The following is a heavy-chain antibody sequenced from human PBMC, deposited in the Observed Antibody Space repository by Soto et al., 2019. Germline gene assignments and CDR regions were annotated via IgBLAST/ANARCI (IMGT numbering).Heavy chain of an antibody. D-gene: IGHD3-3*01. V-gene: IGHV4-59*01. CDR3: AREAQRMRPGGYDFWSGYYYYYGMDV. CDR2: TYYSGST. CDR1: GGSISSYY. Sequence: SETLSLTCTVSGGSISSYYWSWIRQPPGKGLKWIGYTYYSGSTNYNPSLKSRVTISVDTSKNQFSLKLSSVTAADTAVYYCAREAQRMRPGGYDFWSGYYYYYGMDVWGQGTTVTVSS. J-gene: IGHJ6*02.